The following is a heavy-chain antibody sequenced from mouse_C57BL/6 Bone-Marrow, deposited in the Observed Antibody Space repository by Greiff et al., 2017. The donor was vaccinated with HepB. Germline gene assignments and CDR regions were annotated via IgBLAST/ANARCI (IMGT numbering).Heavy chain of an antibody. CDR1: GYTFTSYW. CDR3: ARSSPYYDGYCFAY. V-gene: IGHV1-55*01. J-gene: IGHJ3*01. D-gene: IGHD2-3*01. Sequence: QVQLQQPGAELVKPGASVKMSCKASGYTFTSYWITWVKQRPGQGLEWIGDIYPGSGSTNYNEKFKSKATLTVDTSSSTAYMQLSSLTSEDAAVYYCARSSPYYDGYCFAYWGQGTLVTVSA. CDR2: IYPGSGST.